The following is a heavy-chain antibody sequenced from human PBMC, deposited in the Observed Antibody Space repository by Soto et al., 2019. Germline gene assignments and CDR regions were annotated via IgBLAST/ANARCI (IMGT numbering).Heavy chain of an antibody. V-gene: IGHV4-31*03. CDR3: ARATYYYDSSGYYYAYYFDY. Sequence: SETPSLTCTVSGGSISSGGYYWSWIRQHPGKGLEWIGYIYYSGSTYYNPSLKSRVTISVDTSKNQFSLKLSSVTAADTAVYYCARATYYYDSSGYYYAYYFDYWGQGTLVPLS. D-gene: IGHD3-22*01. J-gene: IGHJ4*02. CDR2: IYYSGST. CDR1: GGSISSGGYY.